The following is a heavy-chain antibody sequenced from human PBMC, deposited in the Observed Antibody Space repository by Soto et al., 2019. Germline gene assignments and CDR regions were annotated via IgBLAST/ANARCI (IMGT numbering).Heavy chain of an antibody. V-gene: IGHV3-53*01. CDR1: VFTVSSNY. Sequence: GSLRLSCAASVFTVSSNYMSWVRQAPGKGLEWVSVIYSGGSTYYADSVKGRFTISRDNSKNTLYLQMNSLRAEDTAVYYCARAVKYYFDYWGQGTLVTVSS. CDR3: ARAVKYYFDY. J-gene: IGHJ4*02. CDR2: IYSGGST.